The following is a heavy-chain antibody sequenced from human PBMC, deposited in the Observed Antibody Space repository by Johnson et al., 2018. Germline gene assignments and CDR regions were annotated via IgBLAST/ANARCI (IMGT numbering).Heavy chain of an antibody. CDR2: ISWNSGSI. Sequence: VQLVQSGGGLVQPGRSLRLSCAASGFTFDDYAMHWVRQAPGKGLEWVSGISWNSGSIGYADSVKGRFTISRDNAKNSLYLQMNSLRAEDTAVYYCAKGGVVVVTNYYYGMDVWGQGTTVTVSS. CDR3: AKGGVVVVTNYYYGMDV. J-gene: IGHJ6*02. V-gene: IGHV3-9*01. D-gene: IGHD3-22*01. CDR1: GFTFDDYA.